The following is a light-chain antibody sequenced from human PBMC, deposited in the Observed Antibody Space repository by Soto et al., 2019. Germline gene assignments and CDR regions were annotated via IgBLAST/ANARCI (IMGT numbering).Light chain of an antibody. J-gene: IGKJ4*01. CDR3: QQFYSSPLT. V-gene: IGKV4-1*01. CDR1: QRLLFSSNKKNY. Sequence: DIVMTQSPASLAVSLGERATINCKSSQRLLFSSNKKNYLAWYQQRPGQPPKSLIYCASSRESGVPDRFTGSGSGTDFTMSISSLQAEDVVVYYCQQFYSSPLTFGGGTKVDIK. CDR2: CAS.